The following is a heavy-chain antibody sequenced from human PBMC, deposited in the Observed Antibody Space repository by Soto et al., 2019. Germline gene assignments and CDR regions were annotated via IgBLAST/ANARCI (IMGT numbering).Heavy chain of an antibody. CDR2: IHSSGGS. V-gene: IGHV4-31*03. CDR1: GGSIGSGNYY. Sequence: QVQLQESGPGLVKPSQTLSLTCTVSGGSIGSGNYYWNWVRQVPGKALEWMGYIHSSGGSYYTTSLNSRVVISLDASNNRFSLHLSSLADADTAGYYCARRGRGFDLYLDSWGQGTLVTVSS. J-gene: IGHJ4*02. CDR3: ARRGRGFDLYLDS. D-gene: IGHD3-9*01.